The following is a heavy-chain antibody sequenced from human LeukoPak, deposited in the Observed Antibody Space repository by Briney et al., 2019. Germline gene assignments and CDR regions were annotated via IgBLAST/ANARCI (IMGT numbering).Heavy chain of an antibody. CDR2: ISGSGGST. CDR3: AKAGEVRGVIGGFDY. Sequence: QSGGSLRLSCAASGFTFSSYAMSWVRQAPGKGLEWVSAISGSGGSTYYADSVKGRFTISRDNSKNTLYLQMNSLRAEDTAVYYCAKAGEVRGVIGGFDYWGQGTLVTVPS. D-gene: IGHD3-10*01. CDR1: GFTFSSYA. V-gene: IGHV3-23*01. J-gene: IGHJ4*02.